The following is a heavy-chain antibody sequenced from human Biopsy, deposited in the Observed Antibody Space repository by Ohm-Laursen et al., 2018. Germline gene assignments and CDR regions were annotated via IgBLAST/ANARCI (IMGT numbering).Heavy chain of an antibody. V-gene: IGHV4-39*01. CDR1: GDSISSDIYY. D-gene: IGHD3-10*01. Sequence: TLSLTCTVSGDSISSDIYYWVWIRQPPGKGLEWIGNIYNSESTSTYYNLSLKGRVSISVDMSHNQFSLKLTSVTAADTAVYFCARRVSGSGRVDPWGQGTLVTVSS. CDR3: ARRVSGSGRVDP. J-gene: IGHJ5*02. CDR2: IYNSESTST.